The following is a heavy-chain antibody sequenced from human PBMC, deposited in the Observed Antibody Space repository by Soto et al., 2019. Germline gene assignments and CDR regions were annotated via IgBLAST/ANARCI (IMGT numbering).Heavy chain of an antibody. J-gene: IGHJ5*02. D-gene: IGHD2-15*01. Sequence: QVQLVQSGAEVKKPGASVKVSCMASGYTFTGYFIHWVREVPGQGLEYMGWINPNTGGTDYAQKFQGRVTMSRDTSISTVFMEMKRLTSDDTAVYYCARVASWAARVWFDPWGQGTLVTVSS. CDR2: INPNTGGT. CDR1: GYTFTGYF. CDR3: ARVASWAARVWFDP. V-gene: IGHV1-2*02.